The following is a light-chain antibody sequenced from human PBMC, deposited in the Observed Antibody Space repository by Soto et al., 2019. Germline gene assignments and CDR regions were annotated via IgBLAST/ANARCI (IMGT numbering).Light chain of an antibody. CDR3: CSYAGNSV. J-gene: IGLJ2*01. CDR2: DVS. Sequence: QSALTQPRSVSGSPGQSVTISCTGTSSDVGGYNYVSWYQQHPGKAPKLMIYDVSKRPSGVPDRSSGSKSGNTASLTISGLQAEDEADYHCCSYAGNSVFGGGTKVTVL. CDR1: SSDVGGYNY. V-gene: IGLV2-11*01.